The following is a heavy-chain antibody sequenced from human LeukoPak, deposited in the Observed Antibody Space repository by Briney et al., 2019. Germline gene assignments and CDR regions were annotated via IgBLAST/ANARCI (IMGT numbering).Heavy chain of an antibody. CDR3: ASGYSSGWIDY. V-gene: IGHV4-59*01. J-gene: IGHJ4*02. CDR1: GGSISSYY. CDR2: IYYSGST. Sequence: PSETLSLTCTVSGGSISSYYWSWIRQPPGKGLEWIGCIYYSGSTNYNPSLKSRVTISVDTSKNQFSLKLSSVTAADTAVYYCASGYSSGWIDYWGQGTLVTVSS. D-gene: IGHD6-19*01.